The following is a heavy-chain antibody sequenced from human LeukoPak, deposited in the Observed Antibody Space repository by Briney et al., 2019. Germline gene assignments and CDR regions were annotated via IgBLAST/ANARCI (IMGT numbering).Heavy chain of an antibody. CDR2: INAGNGNT. J-gene: IGHJ6*02. CDR1: GNTFTSYA. CDR3: ARFVAYANYYYGMDV. D-gene: IGHD2-15*01. V-gene: IGHV1-3*01. Sequence: GASVKVSCKASGNTFTSYAMNWVRQAPGQRLEWMGWINAGNGNTKYSQKFQGRVTITRDTSASTAYMELSSLRSEDTAVYYCARFVAYANYYYGMDVWGQGTTVTVSS.